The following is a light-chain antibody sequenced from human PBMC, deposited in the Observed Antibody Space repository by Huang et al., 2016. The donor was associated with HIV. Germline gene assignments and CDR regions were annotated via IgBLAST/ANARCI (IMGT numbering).Light chain of an antibody. J-gene: IGKJ3*01. CDR1: QDINNF. CDR2: SAS. V-gene: IGKV1-8*01. Sequence: IRMTQSPSSLSASTGDRVTITCRANQDINNFLAWYQQRPESVPKLLIYSASTLQSGVPSRFSVNGAGTDFTLTIGCLHSEDVATYYCQQYDIHPLTFGPGTRVDIK. CDR3: QQYDIHPLT.